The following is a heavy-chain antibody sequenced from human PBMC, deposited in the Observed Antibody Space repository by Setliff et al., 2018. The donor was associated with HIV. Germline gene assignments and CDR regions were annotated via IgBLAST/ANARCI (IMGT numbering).Heavy chain of an antibody. D-gene: IGHD7-27*01. Sequence: SGPTLVNPTQPLTLTCTFSGFSLRTSGVGVGWIRQPPGKALELLALIYWNADKRYSPSLKSRLTITKDTTKNQVVLTITNMDPVDTATYYCAHNINWESDCYFDLWGRGTLVTVSS. V-gene: IGHV2-5*01. CDR1: GFSLRTSGVG. CDR2: IYWNADK. CDR3: AHNINWESDCYFDL. J-gene: IGHJ2*01.